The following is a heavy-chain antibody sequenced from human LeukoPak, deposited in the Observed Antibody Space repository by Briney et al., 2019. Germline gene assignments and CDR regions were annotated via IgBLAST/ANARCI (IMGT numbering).Heavy chain of an antibody. CDR3: ARDLSPITGTNDY. CDR1: GGSISSYY. D-gene: IGHD1-7*01. V-gene: IGHV4-59*12. Sequence: PSETLSLTCTVSGGSISSYYWSWIRQPPGKGLEWIGYIYHSGSTYYNPSLKSRVTISVDRSKNQFSLKLSSVTAADTAVYYCARDLSPITGTNDYWGQGTLVTVSS. J-gene: IGHJ4*02. CDR2: IYHSGST.